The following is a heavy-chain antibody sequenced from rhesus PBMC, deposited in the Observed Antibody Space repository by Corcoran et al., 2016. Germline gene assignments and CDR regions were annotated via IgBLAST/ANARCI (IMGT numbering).Heavy chain of an antibody. Sequence: QVQLQESGPGLVKPSETLSLTCAVSGGSISSSNWWTWIREPPGKGLEWIGYISGSSGTTYYDPSLRSRVTISTDTSKDPFSLKLSSVTAADTAVYYCARRIGNRNFDYWGQGVLVTVSS. V-gene: IGHV4-65*01. CDR1: GGSISSSNW. D-gene: IGHD4-35*01. CDR3: ARRIGNRNFDY. CDR2: ISGSSGTT. J-gene: IGHJ4*01.